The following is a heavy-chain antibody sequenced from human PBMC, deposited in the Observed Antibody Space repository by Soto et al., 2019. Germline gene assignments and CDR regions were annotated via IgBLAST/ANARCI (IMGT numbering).Heavy chain of an antibody. D-gene: IGHD3-3*01. J-gene: IGHJ6*02. CDR3: AGSPVNSYYDFWSGYSNYYGMDV. CDR2: ISYDGSNK. CDR1: GFTFSSYA. Sequence: QVQLVESGGGVVQPGRSLRLSCAASGFTFSSYAMHWVRQAPGKGLEWVAVISYDGSNKYYADSVKGRFTISRDNSKNTLYLQMNSLRAEDTAVYYCAGSPVNSYYDFWSGYSNYYGMDVWGQGTTVTVSS. V-gene: IGHV3-30-3*01.